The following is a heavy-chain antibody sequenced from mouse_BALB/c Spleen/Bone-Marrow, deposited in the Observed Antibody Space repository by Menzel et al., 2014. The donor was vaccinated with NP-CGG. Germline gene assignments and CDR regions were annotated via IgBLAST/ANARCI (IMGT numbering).Heavy chain of an antibody. D-gene: IGHD2-3*01. CDR1: GFTFSSYT. CDR3: TRDLYDGYYYYAMDY. CDR2: ISSGGSYT. V-gene: IGHV5-6-4*01. J-gene: IGHJ4*01. Sequence: EVKVVESGGGLVKPGGSLKLSCAASGFTFSSYTMSWVRQTPEKRLEWVATISSGGSYTYYPDSVKGRFTISRDNAKNPLYLQMSSLKSEDTAMYYCTRDLYDGYYYYAMDYWGQGTSVTVSS.